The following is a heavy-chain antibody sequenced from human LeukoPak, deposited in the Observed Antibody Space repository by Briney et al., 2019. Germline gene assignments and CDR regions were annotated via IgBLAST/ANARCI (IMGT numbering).Heavy chain of an antibody. V-gene: IGHV4-38-2*02. J-gene: IGHJ5*02. D-gene: IGHD3-3*01. Sequence: PSETLSLTCTVSGYSISSGYYWGWIRQPPGKGLECIGSIYHSGSTYYNPSLKSRVTISVDTSKNQFSLKLSSVTAADTAVYYCARAQKYYDFWSGYSLDPWGQGTLVTVSS. CDR3: ARAQKYYDFWSGYSLDP. CDR2: IYHSGST. CDR1: GYSISSGYY.